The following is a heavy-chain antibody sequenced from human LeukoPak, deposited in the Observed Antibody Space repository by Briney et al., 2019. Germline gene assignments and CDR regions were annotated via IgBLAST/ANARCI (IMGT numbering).Heavy chain of an antibody. V-gene: IGHV3-23*01. J-gene: IGHJ5*02. CDR1: GITFSSYA. D-gene: IGHD3-3*01. CDR3: ASSIRFLECFIS. Sequence: PGGPLRLSCAASGITFSSYAMSWVRQAPGKGLEWVSVISDTGGSTHYTDSVKGRFTISRDNSKNTLYLQMNSLRAEDTAVYYCASSIRFLECFISWGQGTLVTVSS. CDR2: ISDTGGST.